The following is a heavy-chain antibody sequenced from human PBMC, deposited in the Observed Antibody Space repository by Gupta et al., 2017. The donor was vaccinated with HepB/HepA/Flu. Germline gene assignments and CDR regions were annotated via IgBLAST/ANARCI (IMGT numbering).Heavy chain of an antibody. CDR1: GYTFTGYY. J-gene: IGHJ4*02. Sequence: QMQLVQSGAEVKKTGASVKVSCQTCGYTFTGYYVHWVRQAPGQGLEWMGWINPNIGATNFAQRFQGRATMTRDQTLNTAYMEVSGLTSDDTAVLYCARGDTMSTDNWGQGTLVTVSS. D-gene: IGHD2-21*02. CDR3: ARGDTMSTDN. V-gene: IGHV1-2*02. CDR2: INPNIGAT.